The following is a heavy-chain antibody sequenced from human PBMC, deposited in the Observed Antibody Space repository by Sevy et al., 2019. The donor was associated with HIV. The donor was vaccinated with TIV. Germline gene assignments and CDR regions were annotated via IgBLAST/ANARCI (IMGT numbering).Heavy chain of an antibody. Sequence: VGSLRLSCAASGFNFSIYGMHWVRQAPGKGLEWVALIWYDGTNKYYRDSVKGRFTISRDNSKNTLFLQMNSLRAEDTALYYCVRGRDYGNFDFWGQGTLVTVSS. CDR1: GFNFSIYG. V-gene: IGHV3-33*01. J-gene: IGHJ4*02. CDR3: VRGRDYGNFDF. D-gene: IGHD4-17*01. CDR2: IWYDGTNK.